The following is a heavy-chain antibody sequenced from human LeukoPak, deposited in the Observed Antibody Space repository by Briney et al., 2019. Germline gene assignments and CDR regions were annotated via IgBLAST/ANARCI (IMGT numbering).Heavy chain of an antibody. V-gene: IGHV4-39*01. CDR2: IYYSGST. D-gene: IGHD3-10*01. CDR1: GGSISSSSYY. CDR3: ARPRGVRGPRTNWFDP. J-gene: IGHJ5*02. Sequence: SETLSLTCTVSGGSISSSSYYWGWIRQPPGKGLEWFGSIYYSGSTYYNPSLKSRVTISLDTSKNQFSLKLSSVTAADTAVYYCARPRGVRGPRTNWFDPWGQGTLVTVSS.